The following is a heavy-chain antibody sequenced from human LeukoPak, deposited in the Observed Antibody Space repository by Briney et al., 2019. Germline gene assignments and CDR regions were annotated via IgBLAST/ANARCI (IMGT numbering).Heavy chain of an antibody. CDR1: GFTFSSYA. CDR2: ISYDGSNK. J-gene: IGHJ4*02. V-gene: IGHV3-30-3*01. D-gene: IGHD3-10*01. Sequence: TGGSLRLSCAASGFTFSSYAMHWVRQAPGKGLEWVAVISYDGSNKYYADSVKGGFTIARDNSKNTLYLQMNSLRAEDTAVYYCARDQMGGRFGELIDYWGQGTLVTVSS. CDR3: ARDQMGGRFGELIDY.